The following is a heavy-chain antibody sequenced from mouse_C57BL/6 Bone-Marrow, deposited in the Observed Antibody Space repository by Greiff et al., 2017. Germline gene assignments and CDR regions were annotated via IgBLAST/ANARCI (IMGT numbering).Heavy chain of an antibody. V-gene: IGHV7-3*01. CDR1: GFTFTDYY. CDR2: IRNKANGYTT. D-gene: IGHD2-3*01. CDR3: ARPPLYDGYSFDY. J-gene: IGHJ2*01. Sequence: DVMLVESGGGLVQPGGSLSLSCAASGFTFTDYYMSWVRQPPGKALEWLGFIRNKANGYTTEYSASVKGRFTISRDNSQSILYLQMNALRAEDTATYYCARPPLYDGYSFDYWGQGTTLTVSS.